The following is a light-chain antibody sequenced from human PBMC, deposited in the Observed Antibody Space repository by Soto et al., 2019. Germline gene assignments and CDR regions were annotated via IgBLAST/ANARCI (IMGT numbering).Light chain of an antibody. CDR2: GAS. Sequence: EIVLTQSPGTLSLSPGERATLSCRASQSVSSSYLAWYQQKPGQAHRLLIYGASSRATGIPDRFSGSGSGTDFTLTISRLEPEDFALYYCQQYGSSPHTFGQGTKLEIK. CDR1: QSVSSSY. CDR3: QQYGSSPHT. J-gene: IGKJ2*01. V-gene: IGKV3-20*01.